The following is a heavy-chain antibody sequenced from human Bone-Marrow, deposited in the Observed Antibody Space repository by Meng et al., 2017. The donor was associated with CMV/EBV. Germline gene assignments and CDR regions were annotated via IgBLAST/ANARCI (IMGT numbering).Heavy chain of an antibody. CDR2: MNPNSGNT. J-gene: IGHJ4*02. D-gene: IGHD7-27*01. V-gene: IGHV1-8*03. CDR1: GYTFTSYD. Sequence: SVKVSCKASGYTFTSYDINWVRQATGQRLEWMGWMNPNSGNTGYAQKFQGRVTITRNTSISTAYMELSSLRSEDTAVYYCASGKITGASDYWGQGTLVPVSS. CDR3: ASGKITGASDY.